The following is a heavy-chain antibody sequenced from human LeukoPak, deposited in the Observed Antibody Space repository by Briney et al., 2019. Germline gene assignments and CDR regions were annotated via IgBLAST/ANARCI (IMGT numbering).Heavy chain of an antibody. CDR3: ARGSYDFWSGYHPLYFDY. Sequence: ASVKVSCKASGYTFTGYYMHWVRQAPGQGLEWMGWINPNSGGTNYAQKLQGRVTMTTDTSTSTAYMELRSLRSDDTAVYYCARGSYDFWSGYHPLYFDYWGQGTLVTVSS. J-gene: IGHJ4*02. CDR1: GYTFTGYY. V-gene: IGHV1-2*02. D-gene: IGHD3-3*01. CDR2: INPNSGGT.